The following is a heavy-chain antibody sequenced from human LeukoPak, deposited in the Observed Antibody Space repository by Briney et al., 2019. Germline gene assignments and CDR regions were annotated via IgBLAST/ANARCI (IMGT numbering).Heavy chain of an antibody. J-gene: IGHJ3*02. CDR3: ARELSTVVRRITWPDAFDI. Sequence: SESLSLTCAVYGGSFSDYSYRWIRQPPGKGLEWIGEIRHSGTTTYNPSLKSRVTISVVTSKNQLSLRLSSVTATDTGVYYCARELSTVVRRITWPDAFDIWSRGTMVTVSS. CDR2: IRHSGTT. D-gene: IGHD3-10*01. CDR1: GGSFSDYS. V-gene: IGHV4-34*01.